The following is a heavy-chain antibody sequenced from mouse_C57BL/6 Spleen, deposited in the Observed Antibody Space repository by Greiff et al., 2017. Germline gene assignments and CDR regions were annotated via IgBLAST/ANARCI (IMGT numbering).Heavy chain of an antibody. CDR3: ARGGTDYARDY. J-gene: IGHJ4*01. V-gene: IGHV1-64*01. D-gene: IGHD3-3*01. Sequence: QVQLQQPGAELVKPGASVKLSCKASGYTFTSYWMHWVKQRPGQGLEWIGMIHPNSGSTYYNEKFKSKATLTVDKSSSTADMQLSSLTSEDSAVYYCARGGTDYARDYWGQGTSVTVSS. CDR2: IHPNSGST. CDR1: GYTFTSYW.